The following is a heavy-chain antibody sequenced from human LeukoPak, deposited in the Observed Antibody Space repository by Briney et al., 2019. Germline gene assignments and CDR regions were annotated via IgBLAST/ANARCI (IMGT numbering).Heavy chain of an antibody. CDR1: GGSISGYY. D-gene: IGHD3-10*01. CDR2: IYYSGST. J-gene: IGHJ4*02. V-gene: IGHV4-59*01. CDR3: ARGMRFGEFFFDY. Sequence: SETLSLTCTVSGGSISGYYRSWIRQPPWKGLEWIGYIYYSGSTNYNPSLKSRVTISVDTSKNQFSLKLSSVTAADTAVYYCARGMRFGEFFFDYWGQGTLVTVSS.